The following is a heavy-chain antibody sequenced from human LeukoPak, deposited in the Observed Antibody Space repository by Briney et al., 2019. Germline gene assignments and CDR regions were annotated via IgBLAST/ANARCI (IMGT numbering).Heavy chain of an antibody. J-gene: IGHJ4*02. CDR1: GFTFSSYA. CDR2: ISGSGGST. V-gene: IGHV3-23*01. CDR3: ARWGTLGRRNYFDN. Sequence: GGSLRLSCAASGFTFSSYAMSWVRQAPGKGLEWVSVISGSGGSTHYADSVKGRFTISRDNSKNTLYPQMNSLRAEDTAVYYCARWGTLGRRNYFDNWGQGTLVTVSS. D-gene: IGHD3-16*01.